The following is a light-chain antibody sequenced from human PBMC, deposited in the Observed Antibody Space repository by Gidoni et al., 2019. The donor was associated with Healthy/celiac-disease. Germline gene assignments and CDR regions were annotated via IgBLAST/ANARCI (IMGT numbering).Light chain of an antibody. Sequence: DIQMNQSPSSLSASVGDRVTITCRASQSISSYLNWYQQKPVKAPKLLIYAASSLKSGVPSRFSGSGFVTDFTFTISSLQPEDFATYYCQQSYSTPPTFGQGTRLEIK. CDR3: QQSYSTPPT. CDR1: QSISSY. CDR2: AAS. V-gene: IGKV1-39*01. J-gene: IGKJ5*01.